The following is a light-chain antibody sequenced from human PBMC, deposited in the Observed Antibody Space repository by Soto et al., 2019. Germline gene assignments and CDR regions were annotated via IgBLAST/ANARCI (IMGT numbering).Light chain of an antibody. CDR3: QQYKSYPLT. CDR2: KAS. V-gene: IGKV1-5*03. J-gene: IGKJ4*01. Sequence: IQISQSPSTLSATVGGTVTITCRASQSISSWLAWYQQRPGTAPKLLIYKASTLRSGVPSRFSGSGSGTEFTLTISSVQPDDFATYYCQQYKSYPLTFGGGTKVDIK. CDR1: QSISSW.